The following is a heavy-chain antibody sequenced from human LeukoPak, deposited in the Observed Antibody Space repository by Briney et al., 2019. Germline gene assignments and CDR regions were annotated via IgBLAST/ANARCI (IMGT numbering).Heavy chain of an antibody. CDR3: ARVHYYGSGTKSDY. CDR1: GGSVSSYY. D-gene: IGHD3-10*01. CDR2: MYYSGST. V-gene: IGHV4-59*08. J-gene: IGHJ4*02. Sequence: PSETLSLTCTVSGGSVSSYYWSWIRQPPGKGLEWIGYMYYSGSTNYNPSLKSRVTISVDTSKNQYSLKLSSVTAADTAVYYCARVHYYGSGTKSDYWGQGTPVTVSS.